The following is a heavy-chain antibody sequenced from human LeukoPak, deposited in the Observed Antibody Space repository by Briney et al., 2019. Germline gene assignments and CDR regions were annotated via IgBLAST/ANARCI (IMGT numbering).Heavy chain of an antibody. J-gene: IGHJ6*03. Sequence: KASETLSLTCTVSGGSISSSSYYWVWIRQPPGKGLEWIGSIYYSGSTYYNPSLKSRVTISVDMSKNQFSLKLSSVTAADTAVYYCAREIRPGNYYYYMDVWGKGTTVTISS. D-gene: IGHD1-14*01. CDR3: AREIRPGNYYYYMDV. CDR2: IYYSGST. V-gene: IGHV4-39*02. CDR1: GGSISSSSYY.